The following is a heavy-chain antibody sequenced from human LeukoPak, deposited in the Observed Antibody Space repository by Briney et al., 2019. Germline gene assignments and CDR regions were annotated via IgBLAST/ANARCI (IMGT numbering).Heavy chain of an antibody. D-gene: IGHD6-19*01. V-gene: IGHV3-7*01. CDR1: GFTFSNYW. Sequence: GGSLRLSCAASGFTFSNYWMSWVRQAPGKGLEWVANIKQDGSEKYYVDSVKGRFTISRDNAKNSLYLQMNSLRAEDTAVYYCARAAGRGDVFDIWGQGTMVTVSS. J-gene: IGHJ3*02. CDR2: IKQDGSEK. CDR3: ARAAGRGDVFDI.